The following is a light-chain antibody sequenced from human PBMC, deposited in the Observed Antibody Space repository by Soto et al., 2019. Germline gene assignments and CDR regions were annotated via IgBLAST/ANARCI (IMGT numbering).Light chain of an antibody. Sequence: QSALTQPASVSGSPGQSIAISCTGTFSDAGGYDYVSWYQQHPDKAPKLMIYEVTKRPSGVSNRFSGSKSGNTASLTISGLQPEDEAEYYCSSHTSGSTRVFGSGTKVTVL. V-gene: IGLV2-14*01. CDR1: FSDAGGYDY. CDR2: EVT. J-gene: IGLJ1*01. CDR3: SSHTSGSTRV.